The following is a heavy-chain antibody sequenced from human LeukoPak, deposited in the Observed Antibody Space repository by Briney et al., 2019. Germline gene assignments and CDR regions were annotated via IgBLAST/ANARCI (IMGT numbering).Heavy chain of an antibody. D-gene: IGHD5-24*01. CDR2: INSDGSST. V-gene: IGHV3-74*01. CDR3: ARLRDGYNSEIDY. J-gene: IGHJ4*02. CDR1: GFTFSSYW. Sequence: PGGSLRLSCAASGFTFSSYWMHWVCQAPGKGLVWVSRINSDGSSTSYADSVKGRFTISRDNAKNTLYLQMNSLRAEDTAVYYCARLRDGYNSEIDYWGQGTLVTVSS.